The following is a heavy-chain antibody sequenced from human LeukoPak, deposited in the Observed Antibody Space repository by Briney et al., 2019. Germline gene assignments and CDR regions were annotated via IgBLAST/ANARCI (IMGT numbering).Heavy chain of an antibody. CDR3: AGPRRYDFWSGYSD. CDR1: NGSFSNFY. V-gene: IGHV4-34*01. D-gene: IGHD3-3*01. CDR2: INHGGDT. J-gene: IGHJ4*01. Sequence: PSETLSLTCAVYNGSFSNFYWSWIRQAPGKGLEWIGEINHGGDTNYNPSLKSRVTISVDTSKNQFFLRLTSMTAADTAVYYCAGPRRYDFWSGYSDWGHGTLVTVSS.